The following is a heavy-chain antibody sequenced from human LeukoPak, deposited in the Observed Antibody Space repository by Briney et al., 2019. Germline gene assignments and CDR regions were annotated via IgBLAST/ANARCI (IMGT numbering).Heavy chain of an antibody. CDR2: ISYDGSNK. CDR1: GFTFSSYA. Sequence: PGGSLRLSCAASGFTFSSYAMHWVRQAPGKGLEWVAVISYDGSNKYYADSVKGRFTISRDNAKNSLYLQMNSLGAEDTAVYYCARDIGYPSGGLLGLFDPWGQGTLVTVSS. CDR3: ARDIGYPSGGLLGLFDP. D-gene: IGHD3-10*01. J-gene: IGHJ5*02. V-gene: IGHV3-30*04.